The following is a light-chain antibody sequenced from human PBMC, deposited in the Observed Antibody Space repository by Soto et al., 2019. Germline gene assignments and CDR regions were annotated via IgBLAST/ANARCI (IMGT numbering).Light chain of an antibody. CDR2: GSS. J-gene: IGKJ2*01. Sequence: EIVLPQSPGTLSLSPGVRATLSCRASQSVSGSYLAWYQQKPGQSPRLLIYGSSDRATGIPDRFSGSGSGTDFTLTISRVEPEDFAVYYCQQYGSSPPYTFGQGTKLEIK. CDR3: QQYGSSPPYT. V-gene: IGKV3-20*01. CDR1: QSVSGSY.